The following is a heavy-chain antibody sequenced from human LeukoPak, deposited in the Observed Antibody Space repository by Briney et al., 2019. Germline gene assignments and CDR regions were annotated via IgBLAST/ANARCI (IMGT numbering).Heavy chain of an antibody. D-gene: IGHD3-10*01. CDR1: GFTFSSYG. Sequence: PGGSLRLSCAASGFTFSSYGMHSVRQAPGKGLEWVAFIRYDGSNEFYADSVKGRFTISRDNSKNTLYLQMNSLRAEDTAVYYCAKDLYGSGSYEIRLFDYWGQGTLVTVSS. J-gene: IGHJ4*02. CDR2: IRYDGSNE. V-gene: IGHV3-30*02. CDR3: AKDLYGSGSYEIRLFDY.